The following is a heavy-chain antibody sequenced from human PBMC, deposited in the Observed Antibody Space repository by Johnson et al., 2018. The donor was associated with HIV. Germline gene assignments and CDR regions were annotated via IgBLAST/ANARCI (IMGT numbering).Heavy chain of an antibody. D-gene: IGHD6-6*01. CDR1: GFTFSSHD. J-gene: IGHJ3*02. CDR2: INSDGGST. Sequence: VQLVESGGGVVQPGGSLRLSCAASGFTFSSHDMHWVRQAPGKGLVWVSRINSDGGSTAYADSVKGRFTISREHTKNTLYLKMNSLRAEDTAVYYCAKGPNGQLDDAFHIWGQGTMVTVSS. CDR3: AKGPNGQLDDAFHI. V-gene: IGHV3-74*03.